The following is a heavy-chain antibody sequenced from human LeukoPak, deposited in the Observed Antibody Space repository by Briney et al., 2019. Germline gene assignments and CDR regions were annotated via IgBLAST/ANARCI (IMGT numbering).Heavy chain of an antibody. Sequence: GGSLRLSCAASGFTFSSYSMNWVRQAPGKGLEWVSSISSSSSYIYYADSVKGRFTISRDNAKNSLYLQMNSLRAEDTAVYYCARDLVVVVPAATSTYCYGMDVWGQGTTVTVSS. CDR1: GFTFSSYS. J-gene: IGHJ6*02. D-gene: IGHD2-2*01. CDR3: ARDLVVVVPAATSTYCYGMDV. V-gene: IGHV3-21*01. CDR2: ISSSSSYI.